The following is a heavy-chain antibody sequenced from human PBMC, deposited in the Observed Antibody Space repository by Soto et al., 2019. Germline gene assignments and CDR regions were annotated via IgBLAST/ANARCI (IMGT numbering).Heavy chain of an antibody. V-gene: IGHV4-59*01. CDR1: GGSISSYY. CDR2: IYYSGSS. Sequence: QVQLQESGPGLVKPSETLSLTCTDSGGSISSYYWSWIRQPPGKGLEWIGYIYYSGSSNYNPSLKSRVTVSVDTSKNQFSLKLSSVTAADTAVYYCARQDYYDSSGDWFDPWGQGTLVTVSS. J-gene: IGHJ5*02. CDR3: ARQDYYDSSGDWFDP. D-gene: IGHD3-22*01.